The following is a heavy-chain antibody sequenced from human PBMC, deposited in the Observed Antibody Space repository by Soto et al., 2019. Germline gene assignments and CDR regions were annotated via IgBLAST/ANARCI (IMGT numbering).Heavy chain of an antibody. V-gene: IGHV3-23*01. J-gene: IGHJ6*04. CDR2: ISGSGGGT. Sequence: GGSLRLSCAASGFTFSSYAMSWVRQAPGKGLEWVSAISGSGGGTYYADSVKGRFTISRDNSKNTLYLQMNSLRAEDTAVYYCAKEGPPGPPHDYGMDVWGKGTRVTVPS. CDR1: GFTFSSYA. CDR3: AKEGPPGPPHDYGMDV.